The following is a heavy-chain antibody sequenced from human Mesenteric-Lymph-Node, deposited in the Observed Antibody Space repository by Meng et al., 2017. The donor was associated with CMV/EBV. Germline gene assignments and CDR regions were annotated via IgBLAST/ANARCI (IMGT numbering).Heavy chain of an antibody. CDR1: GGTFSSDA. Sequence: SVKVSCKASGGTFSSDAISWVRQAPGQGLEWTGGIIPIFGTANYAQKFQGRVTITADKSTSTAYMELSSLRSEDTAVYYCARGDSNYYFDYWGQGTLVTVSS. V-gene: IGHV1-69*06. D-gene: IGHD4-11*01. CDR3: ARGDSNYYFDY. J-gene: IGHJ4*02. CDR2: IIPIFGTA.